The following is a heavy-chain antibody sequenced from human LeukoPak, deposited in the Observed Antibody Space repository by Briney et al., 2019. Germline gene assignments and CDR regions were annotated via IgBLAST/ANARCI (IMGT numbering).Heavy chain of an antibody. Sequence: SETLSLTCTVSGYSISSGYYWGWIRQPPGKGLEWIGSIYHSGSTYYNPSLKSRVTISLDNSRNQFSLKVASVTAADTAVYYCARYGLLGLSEINGFDIWGQGTKVTVSS. CDR2: IYHSGST. J-gene: IGHJ3*02. V-gene: IGHV4-38-2*02. D-gene: IGHD2-2*01. CDR1: GYSISSGYY. CDR3: ARYGLLGLSEINGFDI.